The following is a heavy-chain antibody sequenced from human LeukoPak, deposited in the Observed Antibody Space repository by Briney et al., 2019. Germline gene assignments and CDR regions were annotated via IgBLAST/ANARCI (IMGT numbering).Heavy chain of an antibody. Sequence: GGSLRLSCAASGFTFSTYALHWVRQAPGKGLEWVAVISYDDGSNKYYADSVKGRFTISRDNSKNTLYLQMNSLRAEDTAVYYCARVTTTYFDYWGQGTLVTVSS. CDR1: GFTFSTYA. CDR2: ISYDDGSNK. V-gene: IGHV3-30*04. CDR3: ARVTTTYFDY. J-gene: IGHJ4*02. D-gene: IGHD1-1*01.